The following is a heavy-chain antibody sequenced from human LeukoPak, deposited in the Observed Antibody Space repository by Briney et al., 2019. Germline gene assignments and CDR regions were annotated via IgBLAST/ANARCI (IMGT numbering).Heavy chain of an antibody. CDR2: ISGGSTST. D-gene: IGHD6-19*01. Sequence: GGSLRLSCAASGFTFSSCAMSWVRQAPGKGLEWVSTISGGSTSTYYADSVKGRFTISRDDSKNTLYLRLNSLRAEDTAIYYCAKFRGAYTSAWHFDYWGQGTLVTVSS. CDR3: AKFRGAYTSAWHFDY. V-gene: IGHV3-23*01. J-gene: IGHJ4*02. CDR1: GFTFSSCA.